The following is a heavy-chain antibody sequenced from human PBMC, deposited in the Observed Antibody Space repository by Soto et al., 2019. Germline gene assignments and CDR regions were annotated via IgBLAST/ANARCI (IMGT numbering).Heavy chain of an antibody. CDR2: ISSTTNYI. J-gene: IGHJ4*02. V-gene: IGHV3-21*06. CDR3: ARESEDLTSNFDY. Sequence: GSLRLSCAASGFTFTRYSMNWVRESPGKGLEWVSSISSTTNYIYYGDSMKGRFTISRDNAKNSLYLEMNSLRAEDTAVYYCARESEDLTSNFDYWGQGTLVTVSS. CDR1: GFTFTRYS.